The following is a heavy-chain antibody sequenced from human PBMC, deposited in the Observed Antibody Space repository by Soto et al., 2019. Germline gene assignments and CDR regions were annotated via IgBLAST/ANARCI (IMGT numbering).Heavy chain of an antibody. V-gene: IGHV4-30-2*01. CDR3: ARGPPLGY. CDR1: CGSISSGGYS. CDR2: IYHSVST. J-gene: IGHJ4*02. Sequence: SETLSLTCAVSCGSISSGGYSWSWIRQPPGKGLECIGYIYHSVSTYYNPSLKSRVTISVDRSKNQFSLKLNSVTAADTAVYYCARGPPLGYWGQGTLVTVSS.